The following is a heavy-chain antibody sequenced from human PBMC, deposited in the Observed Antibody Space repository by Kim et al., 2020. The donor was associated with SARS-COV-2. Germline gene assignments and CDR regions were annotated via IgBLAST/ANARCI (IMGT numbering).Heavy chain of an antibody. J-gene: IGHJ6*02. CDR2: INPSGGST. Sequence: ASVKVSCKASGYTFTSYYMHWVRQAPGQGLEWMGIINPSGGSTSYAQKFQGRVTMTRDTSTSTVYMELSSLRSEDTAVYYCAREKRWHYGDNYYYYYYGMDVWGQGTTVTVSS. CDR3: AREKRWHYGDNYYYYYYGMDV. V-gene: IGHV1-46*01. D-gene: IGHD4-17*01. CDR1: GYTFTSYY.